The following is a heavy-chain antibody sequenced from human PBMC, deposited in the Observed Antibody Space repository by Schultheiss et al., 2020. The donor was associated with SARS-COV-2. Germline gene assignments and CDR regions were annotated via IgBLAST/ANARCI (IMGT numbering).Heavy chain of an antibody. CDR3: ARASCSSTSCSTNWFDP. J-gene: IGHJ5*02. CDR1: GYTFTSYA. CDR2: INAGNGNT. V-gene: IGHV1-3*01. D-gene: IGHD2-2*01. Sequence: ASVKVSCKASGYTFTSYAMHWVRQAPGQRLEWMGWINAGNGNTKYSQKFQGRVTITRDTSASTAYMELSSLRSEDTAVYYCARASCSSTSCSTNWFDPWGQGTLVTVSS.